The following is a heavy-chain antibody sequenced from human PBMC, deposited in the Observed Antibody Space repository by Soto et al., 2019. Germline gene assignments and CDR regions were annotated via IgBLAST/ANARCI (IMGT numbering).Heavy chain of an antibody. CDR1: GFTFGNAW. CDR3: TTDQAPNCSSTSCYVEDYYYYGMDV. D-gene: IGHD2-2*01. Sequence: PGGSLRLSCAASGFTFGNAWMNWVRQAPGKGLEWVGRIKSKTDGGTTDYAAPVKGRFTISRDDSKNTLYLQMNSLKTEDTAVYYCTTDQAPNCSSTSCYVEDYYYYGMDVWGQGTTVTVSS. CDR2: IKSKTDGGTT. V-gene: IGHV3-15*07. J-gene: IGHJ6*02.